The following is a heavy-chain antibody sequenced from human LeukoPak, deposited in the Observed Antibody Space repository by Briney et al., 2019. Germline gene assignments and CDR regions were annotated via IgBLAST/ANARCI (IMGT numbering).Heavy chain of an antibody. CDR3: ARDPSITIFGVVIAYYLDY. J-gene: IGHJ4*02. CDR1: GYTFTGYY. D-gene: IGHD3-3*01. V-gene: IGHV1-2*02. Sequence: VASVKVSCKACGYTFTGYYMHWVRQAPGQGLEWMGWINPNSGGTNYAQKFQGRVTITRDTAISTDYMELSRLRSHAPAAHYCARDPSITIFGVVIAYYLDYWGQGTLVTLFS. CDR2: INPNSGGT.